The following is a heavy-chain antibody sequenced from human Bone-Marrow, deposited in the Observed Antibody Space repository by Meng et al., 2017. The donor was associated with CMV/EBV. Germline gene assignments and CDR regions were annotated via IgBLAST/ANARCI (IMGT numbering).Heavy chain of an antibody. D-gene: IGHD3-16*01. J-gene: IGHJ6*02. V-gene: IGHV3-53*05. Sequence: GGSLRLSCAASGFTVSSNYMSWVRQAPGKGLEWVSVIYSGGSTYYADSVKGRFTISRDISKKTLYLQMNNLRPEDTALYYGARGTIMIREYHHHGVDVWGQGTTVTVSS. CDR1: GFTVSSNY. CDR2: IYSGGST. CDR3: ARGTIMIREYHHHGVDV.